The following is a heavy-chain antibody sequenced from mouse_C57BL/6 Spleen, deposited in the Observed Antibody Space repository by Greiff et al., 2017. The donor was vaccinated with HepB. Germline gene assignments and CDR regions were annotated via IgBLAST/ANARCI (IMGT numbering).Heavy chain of an antibody. D-gene: IGHD4-1*01. V-gene: IGHV5-9-1*02. J-gene: IGHJ2*01. CDR1: GFTFSSYA. CDR2: ISSGGDYA. Sequence: EVQLVESGVGLVKPGGSLKLSCVASGFTFSSYAMSWVRQTPEKRLEWVAYISSGGDYAYYAETVKGRFTISRDNARNTLYLQMSSLKSGDTAMYYCTRDRGPLTFDYWGQGTTLTVSS. CDR3: TRDRGPLTFDY.